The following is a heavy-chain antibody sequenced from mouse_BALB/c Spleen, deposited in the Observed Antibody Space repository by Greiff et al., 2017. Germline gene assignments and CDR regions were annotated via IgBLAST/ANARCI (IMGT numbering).Heavy chain of an antibody. V-gene: IGHV14-3*02. Sequence: EVKLVESGAELVKPGASVKLSCTASGFNIKDTYMHWVKQRPEQGLEWIGRIDPANGNTKYDPKFQGKATITADTSSNTAYLQLSSLTSEDTAVYYCARPVRGFAYWGQGTLVTVSA. D-gene: IGHD1-1*01. CDR1: GFNIKDTY. CDR2: IDPANGNT. J-gene: IGHJ3*01. CDR3: ARPVRGFAY.